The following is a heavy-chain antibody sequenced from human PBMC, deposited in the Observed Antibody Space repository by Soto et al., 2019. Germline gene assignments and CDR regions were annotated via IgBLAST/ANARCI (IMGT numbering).Heavy chain of an antibody. CDR2: VHYSGSV. CDR3: AREVDGGDSDYYGLAV. CDR1: GGSISFDHYH. D-gene: IGHD2-21*02. Sequence: SETLSLTCTVSGGSISFDHYHWTWIRQPPGKGLEWIGYVHYSGSVLYNPSLQSRVSISVDTSKNQFSLKLSSVTAADTAVYFCAREVDGGDSDYYGLAVWGQGTTVTGSS. V-gene: IGHV4-30-4*01. J-gene: IGHJ6*02.